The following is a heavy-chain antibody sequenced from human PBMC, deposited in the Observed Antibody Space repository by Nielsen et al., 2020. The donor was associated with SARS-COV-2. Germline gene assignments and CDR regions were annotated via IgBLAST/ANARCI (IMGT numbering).Heavy chain of an antibody. J-gene: IGHJ4*02. CDR3: ASFIGYSYGYNY. CDR2: ISYDGSNK. Sequence: GESLKISCAASGFTFSSYAMHWVRQAPGKGLEWVAVISYDGSNKYYADSVKGRFTISRDNAKNSLYLQMNSLRAEDTALYHCASFIGYSYGYNYWGQGTLVTVSS. D-gene: IGHD5-18*01. CDR1: GFTFSSYA. V-gene: IGHV3-30*04.